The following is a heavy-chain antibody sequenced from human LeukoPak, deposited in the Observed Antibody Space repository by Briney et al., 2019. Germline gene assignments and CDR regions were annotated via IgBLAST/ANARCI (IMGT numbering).Heavy chain of an antibody. CDR2: INPNSGGT. Sequence: ASVKVSCKASGYTFTGYHMHWVRQAPGQGLEWMGWINPNSGGTNYAQKFQGRVTMTRDTSISTAYMELSRLRSGDTAVYYCARVPEYSSAAFDYWGQGTLVTVSS. D-gene: IGHD6-6*01. CDR1: GYTFTGYH. CDR3: ARVPEYSSAAFDY. V-gene: IGHV1-2*02. J-gene: IGHJ4*02.